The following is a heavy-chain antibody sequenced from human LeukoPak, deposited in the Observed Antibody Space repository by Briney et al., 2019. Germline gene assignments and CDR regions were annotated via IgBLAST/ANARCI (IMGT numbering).Heavy chain of an antibody. D-gene: IGHD3-9*01. V-gene: IGHV4-34*01. CDR3: ARVRGYRRLYYDILTGYSYYFDY. J-gene: IGHJ4*02. CDR1: GGSFSGYY. CDR2: INHSGST. Sequence: PSETLSLTCAVYGGSFSGYYWSWIRQPPGKGLEWIGEINHSGSTNYNPSLKSRVTISVDTSKNQFSLKLSSVTAADTAVYYCARVRGYRRLYYDILTGYSYYFDYWGQGTLVTVSS.